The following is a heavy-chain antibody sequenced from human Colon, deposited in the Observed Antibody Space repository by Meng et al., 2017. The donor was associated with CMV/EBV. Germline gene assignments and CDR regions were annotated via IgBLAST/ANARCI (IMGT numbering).Heavy chain of an antibody. CDR3: VRESWYFDF. V-gene: IGHV1-2*02. CDR1: GFTFTANH. CDR2: IYPQDGGT. J-gene: IGHJ4*02. Sequence: VELVGSGGGLVQPGGSLRLSCAASGFTFTANHLHWVRQAPGQGLEWMGWIYPQDGGTYFAQKFQDRVTLTRDTSITTAYMELSGLTSDDTAIYYCVRESWYFDFWGEGTLVTVSS. D-gene: IGHD6-13*01.